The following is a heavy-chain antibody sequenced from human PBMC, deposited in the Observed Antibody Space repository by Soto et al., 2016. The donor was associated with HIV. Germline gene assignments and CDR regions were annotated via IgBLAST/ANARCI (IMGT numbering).Heavy chain of an antibody. D-gene: IGHD3-16*01. J-gene: IGHJ6*02. CDR2: IYSGGST. CDR1: GFTVSSTY. CDR3: ARGSYYDYGLGGEDYYGMDV. V-gene: IGHV3-66*01. Sequence: EVQLVESGGGLVQPGGSLRLSCAVSGFTVSSTYMNWVRQAPGKGLKWVSIIYSGGSTFYADSVKGRFTISRDNSKNTLYLQINSLRAEDTAVYYCARGSYYDYGLGGEDYYGMDVWGQGDHGHRLL.